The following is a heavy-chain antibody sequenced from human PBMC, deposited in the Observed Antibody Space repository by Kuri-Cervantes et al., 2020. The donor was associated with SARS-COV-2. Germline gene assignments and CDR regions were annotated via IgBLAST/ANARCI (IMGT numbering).Heavy chain of an antibody. D-gene: IGHD6-19*01. Sequence: ASVKVSCKASGYTFTGYYMHWVRQAPGQGLEWMGWINPNSGGTNYAQKFQARITMTRDTSTSTVYMELRSLRSDDTAVYYCARVIIAVAGTDAFDIWGQGTMVTVSS. CDR3: ARVIIAVAGTDAFDI. CDR1: GYTFTGYY. V-gene: IGHV1-2*02. CDR2: INPNSGGT. J-gene: IGHJ3*02.